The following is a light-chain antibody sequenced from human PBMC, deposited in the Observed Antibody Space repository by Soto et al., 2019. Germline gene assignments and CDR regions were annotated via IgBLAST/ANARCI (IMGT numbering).Light chain of an antibody. CDR2: GAS. CDR3: QYYGTSPQT. CDR1: QSVSSSA. J-gene: IGKJ1*01. Sequence: EIVLTQSPGTLSLSPGERATLSCRASQSVSSSALAWYQQKPGQAPRRLIYGASSRATGIPDRFSGSGSGTDFTLTLSRLEPEDFAVYYCQYYGTSPQTFGQGTKVEIK. V-gene: IGKV3-20*01.